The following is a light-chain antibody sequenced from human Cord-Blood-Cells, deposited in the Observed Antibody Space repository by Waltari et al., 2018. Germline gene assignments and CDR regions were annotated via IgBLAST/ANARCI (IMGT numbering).Light chain of an antibody. CDR1: QSVSSY. Sequence: EIVLTQSPATLSLSPGERATLSCRASQSVSSYLAWYQQKPGQAPRLLIYDASNRATGIPARFSGSGSGTDFTLTISSLEPEDFAVYYCQQRSNWPPWTFDQGIKVEIK. J-gene: IGKJ1*01. V-gene: IGKV3-11*01. CDR2: DAS. CDR3: QQRSNWPPWT.